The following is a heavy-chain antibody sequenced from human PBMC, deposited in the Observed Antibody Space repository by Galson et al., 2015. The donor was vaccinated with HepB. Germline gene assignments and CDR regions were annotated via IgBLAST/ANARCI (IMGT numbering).Heavy chain of an antibody. V-gene: IGHV3-66*02. CDR2: IYSGGST. J-gene: IGHJ4*02. CDR3: ARESGFGEPRFDY. D-gene: IGHD3-10*01. Sequence: LRLSCAASGFTVRSNYMSWVRQAPGKGLEWVSIIYSGGSTYYADSVKGRFTISRDNSKNTLYLQMNSLRAEDTAVYYCARESGFGEPRFDYWGQGTLVTVSS. CDR1: GFTVRSNY.